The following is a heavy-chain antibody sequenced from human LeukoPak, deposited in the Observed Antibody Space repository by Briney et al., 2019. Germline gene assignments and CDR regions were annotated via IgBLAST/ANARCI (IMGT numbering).Heavy chain of an antibody. CDR3: AKASWVSTADAVL. J-gene: IGHJ4*02. Sequence: GGSLTLSCVASGFTFSSYAMSWVRETPARGLEWVSSLGGNGDAFYADSVRGRFTLSRDESRNTVYLRLNKLRVEDTAIYYCAKASWVSTADAVLWGQGTVVTVSS. CDR2: LGGNGDA. V-gene: IGHV3-23*01. D-gene: IGHD3-16*01. CDR1: GFTFSSYA.